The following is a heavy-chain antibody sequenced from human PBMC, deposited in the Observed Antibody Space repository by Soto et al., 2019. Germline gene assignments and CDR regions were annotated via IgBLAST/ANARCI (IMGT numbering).Heavy chain of an antibody. J-gene: IGHJ4*02. Sequence: PXESLRLSCAASGLTFSGSAMHWVRQASGKGLEWVGRIRSKANSYATAYAASVKGRFTISRDDSKKTAYLQMNSLKTEDTAVYYCTSTSGSYWRWGQGTLVTVSS. CDR2: IRSKANSYAT. V-gene: IGHV3-73*01. CDR3: TSTSGSYWR. CDR1: GLTFSGSA. D-gene: IGHD1-26*01.